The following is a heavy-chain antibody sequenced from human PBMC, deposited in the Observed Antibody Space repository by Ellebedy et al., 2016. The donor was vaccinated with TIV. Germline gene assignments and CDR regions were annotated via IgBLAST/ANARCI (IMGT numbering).Heavy chain of an antibody. Sequence: GGSLRLSRAASGFTFKIYGMHWVRQAPGKGPEWVAVVWNDGLTKYYADSVRGRFMISRDNSKNTLYLQMNSLRVEDTAVYYCARGREIYCGNDCSLDYWGQGTLVSVSS. D-gene: IGHD2-21*02. J-gene: IGHJ4*02. CDR1: GFTFKIYG. CDR3: ARGREIYCGNDCSLDY. V-gene: IGHV3-33*01. CDR2: VWNDGLTK.